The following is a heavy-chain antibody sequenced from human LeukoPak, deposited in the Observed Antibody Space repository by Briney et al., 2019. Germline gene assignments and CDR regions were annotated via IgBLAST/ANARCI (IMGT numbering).Heavy chain of an antibody. D-gene: IGHD6-13*01. CDR1: GGSISSSSYY. Sequence: PSETLSLTCTVSGGSISSSSYYWGWIRQPPGKGLEWIGSIYYSGSTYYNPSLKSRVTISVDTSKNQFSLKLSSVTAADTAVYYCARQGRQLVPCDYWGQGTLVTVSS. V-gene: IGHV4-39*01. J-gene: IGHJ4*02. CDR3: ARQGRQLVPCDY. CDR2: IYYSGST.